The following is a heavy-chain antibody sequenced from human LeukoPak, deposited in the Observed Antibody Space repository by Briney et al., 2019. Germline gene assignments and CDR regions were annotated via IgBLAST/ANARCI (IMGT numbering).Heavy chain of an antibody. J-gene: IGHJ4*01. V-gene: IGHV3-64*02. CDR3: ARGRRGPPFDF. Sequence: GGSLRLSCVASGFNFRAYGMHWFRQAPGQGLEYISAISADGGTTFHAESVKGRFTISRDNSKNTLYLQMGSLRIDDSALYYCARGRRGPPFDFWGHGTLITVSS. D-gene: IGHD6-25*01. CDR2: ISADGGTT. CDR1: GFNFRAYG.